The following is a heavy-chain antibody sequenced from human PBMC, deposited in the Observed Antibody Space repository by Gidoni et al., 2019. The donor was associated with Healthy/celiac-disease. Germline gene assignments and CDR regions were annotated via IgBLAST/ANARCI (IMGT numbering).Heavy chain of an antibody. D-gene: IGHD6-19*01. V-gene: IGHV3-9*01. CDR2: ISWNSGSI. CDR3: ASSGLNFDY. CDR1: GFTFDDYA. Sequence: EVQLVESGGGLVQPGRSLRLSCAASGFTFDDYAMHWVRQAPGKGLEWVSGISWNSGSIGYADSVKGRFTISRDNAKNSPYLQMNSLRAEDTALYYCASSGLNFDYWGQGTLVTVSS. J-gene: IGHJ4*02.